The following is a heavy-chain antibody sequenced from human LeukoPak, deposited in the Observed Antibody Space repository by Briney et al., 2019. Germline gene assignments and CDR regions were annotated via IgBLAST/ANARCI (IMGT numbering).Heavy chain of an antibody. CDR3: AKVAAAAVNDAFDI. D-gene: IGHD6-13*01. CDR1: RFTFSSYA. Sequence: GGSLTLSCAASRFTFSSYAMRWVRHAPGKGLEWVSAISGSGGRTYYVEAVKGRFTIYRDNSKNTLYLQMNSLRDEDTAVYYCAKVAAAAVNDAFDIWGQGTMVSVSS. V-gene: IGHV3-23*01. CDR2: ISGSGGRT. J-gene: IGHJ3*02.